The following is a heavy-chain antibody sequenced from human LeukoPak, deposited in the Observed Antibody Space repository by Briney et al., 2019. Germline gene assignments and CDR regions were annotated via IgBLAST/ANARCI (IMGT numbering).Heavy chain of an antibody. CDR1: GFTFSSCA. CDR3: TKDHIGYNQPIDY. V-gene: IGHV3-23*01. Sequence: GASLTISCAASGFTFSSCAMNWVRQAPGKGLELVSTVSGGGGSTYYADSVKGRFTISRDNSKNTVHLHMSSLRAEDTAIYFCTKDHIGYNQPIDYWGQGTLVTVSS. D-gene: IGHD5-24*01. J-gene: IGHJ4*02. CDR2: VSGGGGST.